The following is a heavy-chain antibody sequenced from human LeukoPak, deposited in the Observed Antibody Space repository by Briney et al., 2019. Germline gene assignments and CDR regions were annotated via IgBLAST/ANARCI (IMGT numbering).Heavy chain of an antibody. CDR3: ARDLGYVDY. D-gene: IGHD6-13*01. Sequence: GGSLRLSCAASGFTFSSYYMSWVRQAPGKGLEWVSYISSSSSPIYYADSVKGRFTISRDNAKNSLYLQMNGLRDDDTAVYYCARDLGYVDYWGQGTLVTVSS. CDR2: ISSSSSPI. V-gene: IGHV3-48*02. CDR1: GFTFSSYY. J-gene: IGHJ4*02.